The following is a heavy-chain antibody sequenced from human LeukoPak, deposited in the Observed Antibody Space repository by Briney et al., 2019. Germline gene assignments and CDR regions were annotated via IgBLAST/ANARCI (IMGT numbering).Heavy chain of an antibody. Sequence: PGGSLRLSCAASGFTFSRHAMSWVRLAPGKGLEWVSAISGSGRSTYYADSVKGRFTISRDNSKNTLYLQMNSLRAEDTAVYYCAKNWGNYFDYWGQGTLVTVSS. D-gene: IGHD7-27*01. CDR2: ISGSGRST. CDR3: AKNWGNYFDY. V-gene: IGHV3-23*01. J-gene: IGHJ4*02. CDR1: GFTFSRHA.